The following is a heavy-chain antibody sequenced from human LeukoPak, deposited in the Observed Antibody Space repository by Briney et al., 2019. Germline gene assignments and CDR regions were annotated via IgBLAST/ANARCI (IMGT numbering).Heavy chain of an antibody. D-gene: IGHD3-10*01. Sequence: GASVKVSCKASGYTFAGYYMHWVRQAPGKGLEWVAVISYEGGTQHYADSVKGRFIISRDNPRNTLYLQMNILRTEDTAVYYCAKEGTPQVSTWYDLWGQGTQVIVSS. CDR1: GYTFAGYY. J-gene: IGHJ5*02. V-gene: IGHV3-30*18. CDR3: AKEGTPQVSTWYDL. CDR2: ISYEGGTQ.